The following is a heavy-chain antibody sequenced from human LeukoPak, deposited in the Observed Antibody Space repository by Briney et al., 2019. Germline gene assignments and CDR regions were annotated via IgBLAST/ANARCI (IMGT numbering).Heavy chain of an antibody. D-gene: IGHD3-10*01. J-gene: IGHJ6*03. Sequence: SSVKVSCKASGGTLSSYAISWVRQAPGQGLEWVGGIIHIFGTANYAQKFQGRVTITADKSTSTAYMELSSLRSEDTAVYYCARLTYYYGSGLYYYYYMDVWGKGTTVTVSS. CDR1: GGTLSSYA. V-gene: IGHV1-69*06. CDR3: ARLTYYYGSGLYYYYYMDV. CDR2: IIHIFGTA.